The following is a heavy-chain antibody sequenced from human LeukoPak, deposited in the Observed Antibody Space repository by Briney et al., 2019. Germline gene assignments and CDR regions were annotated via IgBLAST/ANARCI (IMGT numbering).Heavy chain of an antibody. D-gene: IGHD2-2*01. CDR1: GYTFTSYG. CDR3: ARDWSVVPAALYYYYYYMDV. V-gene: IGHV1-18*01. J-gene: IGHJ6*03. Sequence: ASVKVSCKASGYTFTSYGISWVRQAPGQGLEWMGWISAYNGNTNYAQKLQGRVTMTTDTSTSTAYMELRSLRSDDTAVYYCARDWSVVPAALYYYYYYMDVWGKGTTVTVSS. CDR2: ISAYNGNT.